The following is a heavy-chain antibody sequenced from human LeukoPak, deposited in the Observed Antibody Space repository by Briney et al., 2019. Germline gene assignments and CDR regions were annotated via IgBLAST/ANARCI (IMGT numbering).Heavy chain of an antibody. D-gene: IGHD2-15*01. J-gene: IGHJ4*02. CDR3: ARDPAGYCSGGSCYQYFDY. V-gene: IGHV3-20*04. CDR2: INWNGVST. CDR1: GFTFDDYG. Sequence: GGSLRLSCAASGFTFDDYGMSWVRQAPGKGLEWVSGINWNGVSTGYVDSVKGRFTISRDNAKNSLYLQMNSLRAEDTAVYYCARDPAGYCSGGSCYQYFDYWGQGTLVTVSS.